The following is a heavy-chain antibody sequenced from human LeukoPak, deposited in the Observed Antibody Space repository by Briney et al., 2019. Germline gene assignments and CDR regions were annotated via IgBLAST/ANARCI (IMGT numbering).Heavy chain of an antibody. Sequence: ASVKVSCKASGYTFTGYYIHWVRQAPGQGLEWMGWINPNSGGTNYAQKFQGRVTMTRDTSISTAYMELSRLRSDDTAVYYCARDPAMTTVTTWDDYWGQGTLVTVSS. D-gene: IGHD4-17*01. V-gene: IGHV1-2*02. CDR1: GYTFTGYY. J-gene: IGHJ4*02. CDR3: ARDPAMTTVTTWDDY. CDR2: INPNSGGT.